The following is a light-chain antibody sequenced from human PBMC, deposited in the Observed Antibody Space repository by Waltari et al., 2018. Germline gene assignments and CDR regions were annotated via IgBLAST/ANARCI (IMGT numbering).Light chain of an antibody. CDR3: QQYYGSPIT. J-gene: IGKJ4*01. Sequence: DIVMTQSPESLAVSLGERATINCKSSQSVLSSSNNKNYLAWYQQKPGQPPNRLINWASTLESGVPDRFGGSGSGTDFTLTISSLQAEDVAVYYCQQYYGSPITFGGGTKVEIK. V-gene: IGKV4-1*01. CDR1: QSVLSSSNNKNY. CDR2: WAS.